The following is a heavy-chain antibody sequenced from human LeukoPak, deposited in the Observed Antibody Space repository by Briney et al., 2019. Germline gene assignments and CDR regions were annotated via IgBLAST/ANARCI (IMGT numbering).Heavy chain of an antibody. CDR3: ARGHYIVVVPAATNWFDP. CDR1: GGSFSGYY. V-gene: IGHV4-34*01. CDR2: INHSGST. Sequence: SETLSLTCAVYGGSFSGYYWSWIRQPPGKGLEWIGEINHSGSTNYNPSLKSRVTISVDTSKNQFSLKLSSVTAADTAVYYCARGHYIVVVPAATNWFDPWGQGTLVTDSS. D-gene: IGHD2-2*01. J-gene: IGHJ5*02.